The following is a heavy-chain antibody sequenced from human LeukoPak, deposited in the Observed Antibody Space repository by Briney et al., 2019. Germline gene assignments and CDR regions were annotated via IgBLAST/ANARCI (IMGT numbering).Heavy chain of an antibody. J-gene: IGHJ4*02. V-gene: IGHV1-69*13. Sequence: SVKVSCKASGGTFSSYAISWVRQAPGQGLEWMGGIIPIFGTANYAQKFQGRVTITADESTSTAYMELSSLRSEDTAVYYCARAMAWDDSSGYYTEYFDYWGQGTLVTVSS. CDR3: ARAMAWDDSSGYYTEYFDY. CDR2: IIPIFGTA. D-gene: IGHD3-22*01. CDR1: GGTFSSYA.